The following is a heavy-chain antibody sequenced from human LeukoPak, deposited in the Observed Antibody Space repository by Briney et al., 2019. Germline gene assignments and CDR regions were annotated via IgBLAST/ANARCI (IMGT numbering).Heavy chain of an antibody. J-gene: IGHJ4*02. CDR1: GGSISSSSYY. D-gene: IGHD1-26*01. CDR2: IYYSGST. CDR3: ARSIVGATFDY. Sequence: SETLSLACTVSGGSISSSSYYWGWIRQPPGKGLEWIGSIYYSGSTYYNPSLKSRVTISVDTSKNQFSLKLSSVTAADTAVYYCARSIVGATFDYWGQGTLVTVSS. V-gene: IGHV4-39*07.